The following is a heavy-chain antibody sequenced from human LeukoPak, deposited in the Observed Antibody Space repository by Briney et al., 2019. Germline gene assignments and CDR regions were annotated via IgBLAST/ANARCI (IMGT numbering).Heavy chain of an antibody. Sequence: PSETLSLTCTVSGGSISSSSYYWGWIRQPPGKGLEWIGSIYYSGSTYYNPSLKSRVTISVDTSKNQFSLKLSSVTAADTAVYYCARDVGGSGSYCDYWGQGTLVTVSS. CDR2: IYYSGST. CDR3: ARDVGGSGSYCDY. V-gene: IGHV4-39*07. J-gene: IGHJ4*02. D-gene: IGHD3-10*01. CDR1: GGSISSSSYY.